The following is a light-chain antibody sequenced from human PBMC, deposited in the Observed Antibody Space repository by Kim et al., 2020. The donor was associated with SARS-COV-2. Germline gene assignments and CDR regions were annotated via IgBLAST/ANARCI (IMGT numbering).Light chain of an antibody. CDR2: AAS. CDR3: HQYGSSSQS. V-gene: IGKV3-20*01. Sequence: IVLTQSPVTLSLSPGDRATLSCRASRTVTSSYVAWYQVRRGQAPRLLIYAASRRATGIPDRFSGSGSGAAFTLTISKLDPEDSAVYYCHQYGSSSQSFGQGTKLEI. J-gene: IGKJ2*03. CDR1: RTVTSSY.